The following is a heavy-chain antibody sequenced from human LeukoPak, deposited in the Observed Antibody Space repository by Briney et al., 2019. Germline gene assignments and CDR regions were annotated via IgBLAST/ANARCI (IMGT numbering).Heavy chain of an antibody. CDR2: ISGSGGST. CDR1: GFTFSSYA. V-gene: IGHV3-23*01. CDR3: AKEGDSSGWYSSDY. D-gene: IGHD6-19*01. J-gene: IGHJ4*02. Sequence: PGGSLRLSCAASGFTFSSYAMSWVHQAPGKGLEWVSAISGSGGSTYYADSVKGRFTISRDNSKNTLYLQMNSLRAEDTAVYYCAKEGDSSGWYSSDYWGQGTLVTVSS.